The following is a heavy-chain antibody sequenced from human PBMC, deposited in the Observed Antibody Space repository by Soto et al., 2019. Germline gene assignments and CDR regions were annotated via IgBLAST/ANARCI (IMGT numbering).Heavy chain of an antibody. J-gene: IGHJ4*02. D-gene: IGHD5-12*01. CDR1: GFTFNNYA. CDR2: ISGSGSYT. V-gene: IGHV3-23*01. Sequence: GGSLRLSCAASGFTFNNYAMSWVRQAPGKGLGWVSGISGSGSYTYFADSVKGRFTISRDNSKNTLSLQMSSLRAEDTAVYYCAKSASGYYKLIDYWGQGTLVTVSS. CDR3: AKSASGYYKLIDY.